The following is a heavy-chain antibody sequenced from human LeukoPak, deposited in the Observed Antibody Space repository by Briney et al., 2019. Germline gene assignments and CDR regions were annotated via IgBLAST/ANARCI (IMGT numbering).Heavy chain of an antibody. Sequence: PGGSLRLSCAASRFTFSVYSMNWVRQAPGKGLEWVSYISSSSSTIYYADSVKGRFTISRDNAKNSLYLQMNSLRAEDTAVYYCARDWAHGAFDIWGQGTMVTVSS. V-gene: IGHV3-48*01. D-gene: IGHD7-27*01. CDR2: ISSSSSTI. J-gene: IGHJ3*02. CDR3: ARDWAHGAFDI. CDR1: RFTFSVYS.